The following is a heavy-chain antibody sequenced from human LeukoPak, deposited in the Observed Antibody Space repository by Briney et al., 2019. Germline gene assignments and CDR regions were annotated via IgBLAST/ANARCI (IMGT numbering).Heavy chain of an antibody. J-gene: IGHJ4*02. Sequence: SVKVSCKASGGTFSSYAISWVRQAPGQGLEWMGGIIPIFGTANYAQKFQGRVTITADESTSTAYMELSSLRSEDTAVYYCASCRDYDILTGYFDYWGQGTLATVSS. CDR1: GGTFSSYA. CDR3: ASCRDYDILTGYFDY. D-gene: IGHD3-9*01. CDR2: IIPIFGTA. V-gene: IGHV1-69*13.